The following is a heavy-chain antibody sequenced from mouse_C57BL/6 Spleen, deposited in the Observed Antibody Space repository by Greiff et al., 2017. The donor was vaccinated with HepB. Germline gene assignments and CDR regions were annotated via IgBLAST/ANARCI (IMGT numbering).Heavy chain of an antibody. D-gene: IGHD2-4*01. CDR1: GYTFTSYW. CDR3: AIYDYDERGYYYAMDY. Sequence: QVQLQQSGAELAKPGASVKLSCKASGYTFTSYWMHWVKQRPGQGLEWIGYINPSSGYTKYNQKFKDKATLTADKSSSTAYMQLSSLTYEDSAVYYCAIYDYDERGYYYAMDYWGQGTSVTVSS. CDR2: INPSSGYT. V-gene: IGHV1-7*01. J-gene: IGHJ4*01.